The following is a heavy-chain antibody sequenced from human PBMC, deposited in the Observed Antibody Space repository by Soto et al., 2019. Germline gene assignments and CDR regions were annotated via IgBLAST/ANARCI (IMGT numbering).Heavy chain of an antibody. V-gene: IGHV3-33*01. CDR1: GFTFSSYG. Sequence: GGSLRLSCAASGFTFSSYGMHWVRQAPGKGLEWVAFIWHDGGNKFYAESVKGRFTISRDNSKNTLYLQMASLSAEDTAMYYCARDGDVNTGFGKDYWGQGTLVTVSS. J-gene: IGHJ4*02. CDR2: IWHDGGNK. CDR3: ARDGDVNTGFGKDY. D-gene: IGHD3-16*01.